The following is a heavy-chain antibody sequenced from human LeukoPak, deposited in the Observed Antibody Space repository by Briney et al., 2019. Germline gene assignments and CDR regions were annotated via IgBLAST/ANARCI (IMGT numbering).Heavy chain of an antibody. J-gene: IGHJ3*02. CDR1: GFTFSNYS. V-gene: IGHV3-21*01. Sequence: GGSLRLSCAASGFTFSNYSMNWVRQAPGKGLEWVSSIGTTGSYIFYADSVKGRFTISRDNAKNSLYLQMNSLRAEDTAVYYCEAAAGTNLGAFDIWGQGTMVTVSS. CDR3: EAAAGTNLGAFDI. CDR2: IGTTGSYI. D-gene: IGHD6-13*01.